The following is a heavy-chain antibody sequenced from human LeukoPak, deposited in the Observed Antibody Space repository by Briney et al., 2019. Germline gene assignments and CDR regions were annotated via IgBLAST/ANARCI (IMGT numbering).Heavy chain of an antibody. Sequence: ASVKVSCKASGYTFTGYYMHWVRQAPGQGLEWMGWINPNSGGTNYAQKFQGRVTMTRDTSISTAYMELSRLRSDDTAVYYCARGPESYGSGSYYNVYPWFDPWGQGTLVTVSS. J-gene: IGHJ5*02. CDR3: ARGPESYGSGSYYNVYPWFDP. CDR1: GYTFTGYY. D-gene: IGHD3-10*01. V-gene: IGHV1-2*02. CDR2: INPNSGGT.